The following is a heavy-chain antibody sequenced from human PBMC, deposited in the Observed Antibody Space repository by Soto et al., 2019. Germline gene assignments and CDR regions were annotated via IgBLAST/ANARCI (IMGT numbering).Heavy chain of an antibody. D-gene: IGHD6-13*01. CDR1: GYTFTSYY. CDR3: ARVISADSSSWYDYYYGMDV. V-gene: IGHV1-46*01. J-gene: IGHJ6*02. Sequence: ASVKVSFKASGYTFTSYYMHWVRQAPGQGLEWMGIINPSGGSTSYAQKFQGRVTMTRDTSTSTVYMELSSLRSEDTAVYYCARVISADSSSWYDYYYGMDVWGQGTTVTVSS. CDR2: INPSGGST.